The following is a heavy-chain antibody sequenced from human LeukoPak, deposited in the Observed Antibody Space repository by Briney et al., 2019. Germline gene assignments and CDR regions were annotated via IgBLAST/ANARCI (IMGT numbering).Heavy chain of an antibody. CDR2: INAGNGNT. J-gene: IGHJ4*02. V-gene: IGHV1-3*01. CDR3: ARGVATNRYYFDY. Sequence: ASVKVSCKASGYTFTSYAMHWVRQAPGQRLEWMGWINAGNGNTKYSQKFQGRVTITRDTSASTAYMELSSQRSEDTAVYSCARGVATNRYYFDYWGQGTLVTVSS. CDR1: GYTFTSYA. D-gene: IGHD5-12*01.